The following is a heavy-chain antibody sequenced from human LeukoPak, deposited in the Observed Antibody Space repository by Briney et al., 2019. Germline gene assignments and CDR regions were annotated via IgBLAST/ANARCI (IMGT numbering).Heavy chain of an antibody. CDR1: GFTFSSYA. Sequence: PGRSLRLSCAASGFTFSSYAMRWVRQAPGKGLEWVAVISYDGSNKYYADSVKGRFAISRDNSKNTLYLQMNSLRAEDTAVYYCARPTTFDAFDIWGQGTMVTVSS. V-gene: IGHV3-30*09. J-gene: IGHJ3*02. D-gene: IGHD1-26*01. CDR3: ARPTTFDAFDI. CDR2: ISYDGSNK.